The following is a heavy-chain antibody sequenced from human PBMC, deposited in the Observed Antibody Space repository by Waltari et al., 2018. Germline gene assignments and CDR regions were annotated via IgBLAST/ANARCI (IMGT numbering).Heavy chain of an antibody. CDR3: AKLVGTLGP. CDR2: LSADGNFT. CDR1: EFSFSNNA. Sequence: EVQLLESGGGLVQPGGSLRLSCAASEFSFSNNAVTWDRQALGKGLEWVATLSADGNFTYYADSVKGRFTISRDTSKNTLYLQMYSLRVEDTAVYYCAKLVGTLGPWGQGTLVTVSS. J-gene: IGHJ5*02. V-gene: IGHV3-23*01. D-gene: IGHD1-26*01.